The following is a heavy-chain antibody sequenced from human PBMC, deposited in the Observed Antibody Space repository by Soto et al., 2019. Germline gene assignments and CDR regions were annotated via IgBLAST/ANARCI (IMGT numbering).Heavy chain of an antibody. V-gene: IGHV3-11*06. J-gene: IGHJ4*02. Sequence: QVQVVESGGGLVKPGGSLRLSCAASGFTFSDYYMSWIRQAPGKGLEWVSFISSSSDSTKYADSVKGRFTISRDNAKNSLYPQLNSLRAEDTAVYYCARGGVKGTTSRGQVYNWGQGTLVTVSS. CDR1: GFTFSDYY. CDR2: ISSSSDST. CDR3: ARGGVKGTTSRGQVYN. D-gene: IGHD1-7*01.